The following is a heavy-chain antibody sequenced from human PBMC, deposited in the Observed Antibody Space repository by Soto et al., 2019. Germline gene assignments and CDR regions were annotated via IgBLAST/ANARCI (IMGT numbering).Heavy chain of an antibody. CDR2: ISAYNGNK. CDR1: GGTFSSYA. J-gene: IGHJ6*02. Sequence: ASVKVSCKASGGTFSSYAISWVRQAPGQGLEWMGWISAYNGNKNYAQKLQGRVTMTTDTSTSTAYMELRSLRSDDTAVYYCARDADYGDYPVSYYGMDVWGQGTTVTVSS. D-gene: IGHD4-17*01. CDR3: ARDADYGDYPVSYYGMDV. V-gene: IGHV1-18*01.